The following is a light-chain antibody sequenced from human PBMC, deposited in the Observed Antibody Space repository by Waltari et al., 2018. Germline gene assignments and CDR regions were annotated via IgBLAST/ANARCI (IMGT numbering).Light chain of an antibody. J-gene: IGLJ3*02. CDR3: SSYAGGSSLM. CDR2: EVT. Sequence: QSALTQPPSASGSPGQSITISCTGISTDVEGYDPVLWYQQHPGKAPKRLIYEVTKRPSGVPDRFSGSKSDNTASLAVSGLQAEDEADYYCSSYAGGSSLMFGGGTKLTVL. V-gene: IGLV2-8*01. CDR1: STDVEGYDP.